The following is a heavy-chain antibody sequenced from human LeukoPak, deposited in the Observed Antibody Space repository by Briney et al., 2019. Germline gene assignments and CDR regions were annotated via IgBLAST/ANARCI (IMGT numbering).Heavy chain of an antibody. D-gene: IGHD3-10*01. CDR1: GGSISSSSYY. CDR2: IYYSGST. Sequence: SETLSLTCTVSGGSISSSSYYWGWIRQPPGKGLEWIGSIYYSGSTYYNPSLKSRLTISVDTSKNQFSLKLSSVTAADTAVYYCARHAYYYGSERTLFDYWGQGTLVTVSS. J-gene: IGHJ4*02. CDR3: ARHAYYYGSERTLFDY. V-gene: IGHV4-39*01.